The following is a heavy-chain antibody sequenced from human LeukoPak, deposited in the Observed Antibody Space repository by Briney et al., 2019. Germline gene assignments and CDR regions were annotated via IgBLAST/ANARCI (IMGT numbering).Heavy chain of an antibody. V-gene: IGHV1-69*05. CDR3: ARDEVGATTNYYYYMDV. D-gene: IGHD1-26*01. CDR1: GGTFSSYA. CDR2: IIPIFGTA. Sequence: ASVKVSCKASGGTFSSYAISWVRQAPGQGLEWMGGIIPIFGTANYAQKFQGRVTITTDESTSTAYMELSSLRSEDTAVYYCARDEVGATTNYYYYMDVWGKGTTVTAPS. J-gene: IGHJ6*03.